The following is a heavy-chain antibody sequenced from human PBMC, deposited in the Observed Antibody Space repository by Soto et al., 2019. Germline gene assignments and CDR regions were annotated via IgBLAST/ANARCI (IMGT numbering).Heavy chain of an antibody. Sequence: ASVKVSCKASGYTFTSYAMHWVRQAPGQRLEWMGWINAGNGNTKYSQKFQGRVTITRDTSASTAYMELSSLRSEDTAVYYCARDPLEIVADHYYYYYGMDVWGQGTTVTVSS. CDR2: INAGNGNT. CDR3: ARDPLEIVADHYYYYYGMDV. V-gene: IGHV1-3*01. CDR1: GYTFTSYA. J-gene: IGHJ6*02. D-gene: IGHD5-12*01.